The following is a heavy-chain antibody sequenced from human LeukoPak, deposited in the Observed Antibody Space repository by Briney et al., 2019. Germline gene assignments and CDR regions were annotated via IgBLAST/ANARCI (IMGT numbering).Heavy chain of an antibody. CDR1: GYTFTGCY. D-gene: IGHD3-22*01. Sequence: ASVKVSCKASGYTFTGCYMHWVRQAPGQGLEWMGWINPNSGGTNHAQKFQGRVTMTRDTSISTAYMELSRLRSDDTAVYYCARDGGYYYDSSGNFDYWGQGTLVTVSS. V-gene: IGHV1-2*02. J-gene: IGHJ4*02. CDR2: INPNSGGT. CDR3: ARDGGYYYDSSGNFDY.